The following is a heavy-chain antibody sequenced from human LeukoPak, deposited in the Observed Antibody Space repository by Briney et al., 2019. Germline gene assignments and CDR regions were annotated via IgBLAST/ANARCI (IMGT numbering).Heavy chain of an antibody. D-gene: IGHD3-22*01. CDR3: AREYAYDSSGYRSNAFDI. CDR2: IYSGGST. V-gene: IGHV3-53*01. Sequence: GGSLRLSCAASGFTVSSNYMSWVRQAPGKGLEWVSVIYSGGSTYYADSAKGRFTISRDNSKNTLYLQMNSLRAEDTAVYYCAREYAYDSSGYRSNAFDIWGQGTMVTVSS. J-gene: IGHJ3*02. CDR1: GFTVSSNY.